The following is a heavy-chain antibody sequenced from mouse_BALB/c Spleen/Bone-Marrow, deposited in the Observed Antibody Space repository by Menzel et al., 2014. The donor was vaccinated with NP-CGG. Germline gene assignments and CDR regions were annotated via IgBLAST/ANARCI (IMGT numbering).Heavy chain of an antibody. V-gene: IGHV1S130*01. J-gene: IGHJ2*01. Sequence: QVQLQQSGPVLVRPGASVKLSCKASGYTFTNSWIHWAKQRPGQGLEWIGEIHPNSGNTNYNEKFKGKATLTVDTSSSTAHVDLSSLTSEDSAVYYCARHHRFAYYFDYWGQGTTLTVSS. CDR3: ARHHRFAYYFDY. CDR2: IHPNSGNT. CDR1: GYTFTNSW.